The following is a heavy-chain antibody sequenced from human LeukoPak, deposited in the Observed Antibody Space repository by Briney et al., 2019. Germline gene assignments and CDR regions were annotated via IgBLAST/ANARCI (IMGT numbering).Heavy chain of an antibody. CDR2: ISYDGSNK. CDR1: GFTFSSYA. V-gene: IGHV3-30-3*01. D-gene: IGHD2-21*01. J-gene: IGHJ4*02. CDR3: ARGGPLHCGGDCYNDY. Sequence: PGRSLRLSCAASGFTFSSYAMHWVRQAPGKGLEWVAVISYDGSNKYYADSVKGRFTISRDNAKNSLYLQMNSLRAEDTAVYYCARGGPLHCGGDCYNDYWGQGTLVTVSS.